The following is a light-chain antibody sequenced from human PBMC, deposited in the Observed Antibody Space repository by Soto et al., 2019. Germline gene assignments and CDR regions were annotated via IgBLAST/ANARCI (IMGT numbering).Light chain of an antibody. CDR2: EVS. CDR1: SSDVGGYKY. CDR3: SSYTRSSTVI. J-gene: IGLJ2*01. V-gene: IGLV2-14*01. Sequence: QSALTQPASVSGSPGQSITISCTGTSSDVGGYKYVSWYQQHPGKAPKLMIYEVSGRPSGVSNRFSGSKSGNTASLTISGLQAEDEADYYCSSYTRSSTVIFGGGTKLTVL.